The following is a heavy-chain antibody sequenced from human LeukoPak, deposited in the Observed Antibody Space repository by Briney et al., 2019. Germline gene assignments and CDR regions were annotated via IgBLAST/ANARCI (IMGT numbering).Heavy chain of an antibody. V-gene: IGHV1-2*02. CDR2: INPNTGAT. D-gene: IGHD6-19*01. CDR1: GYTFTGYY. Sequence: ASVKVSCKPSGYTFTGYYLHWVRQAPGEALEWMGWINPNTGATIYAQKFQGRVTMSRDTSISTAYMELTSLRSDDTAVYYCARDRVGSGWPRPFYFEFWGQGTLVTVSS. J-gene: IGHJ4*02. CDR3: ARDRVGSGWPRPFYFEF.